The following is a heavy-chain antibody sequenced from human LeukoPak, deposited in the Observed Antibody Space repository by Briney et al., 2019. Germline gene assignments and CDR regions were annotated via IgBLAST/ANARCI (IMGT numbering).Heavy chain of an antibody. CDR3: ATGRGFYMDV. V-gene: IGHV4-61*02. CDR2: IYTSGST. CDR1: GGSISSGSYY. J-gene: IGHJ6*03. D-gene: IGHD3-10*01. Sequence: SETLSLTCTVSGGSISSGSYYWSWIRQPAGKGLEWIGRIYTSGSTNYSPSLKSRVTISLDTSKNQSSLRLSSVTAADTAVYYCATGRGFYMDVWGKGTTVTISS.